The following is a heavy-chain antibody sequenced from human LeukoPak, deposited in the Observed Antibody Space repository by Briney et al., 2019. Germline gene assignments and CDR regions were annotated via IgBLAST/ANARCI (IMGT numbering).Heavy chain of an antibody. Sequence: GGSLRLSCTASGFTFSDYYMNWIRQAPGKGLEWVSYISSSGSTISYADSVKGRFTISRDNAKNPLYLQMNSLRAEDTAVYYCARAEAAGVTMDVWGKGTTVTVSS. CDR2: ISSSGSTI. CDR3: ARAEAAGVTMDV. D-gene: IGHD6-13*01. V-gene: IGHV3-11*04. CDR1: GFTFSDYY. J-gene: IGHJ6*03.